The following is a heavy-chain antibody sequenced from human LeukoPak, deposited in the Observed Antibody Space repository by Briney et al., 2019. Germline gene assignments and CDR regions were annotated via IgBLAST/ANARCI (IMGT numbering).Heavy chain of an antibody. J-gene: IGHJ3*02. D-gene: IGHD4/OR15-4a*01. CDR2: IYTSGST. CDR1: GGSISSGSYY. V-gene: IGHV4-61*02. Sequence: SETLSLTCAVYGGSISSGSYYWSWIRQPAGKGLEWIGRIYTSGSTNYNPSLKSRVTISVDTSKNQFSLKLSSVTAADTAVYYCARMTILNAFDIWGQGTMVTVSS. CDR3: ARMTILNAFDI.